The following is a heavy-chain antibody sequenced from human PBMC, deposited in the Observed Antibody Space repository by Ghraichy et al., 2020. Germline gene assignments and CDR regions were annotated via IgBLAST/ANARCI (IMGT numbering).Heavy chain of an antibody. V-gene: IGHV1-2*02. D-gene: IGHD1-1*01. CDR2: IIPKSGGT. CDR3: ARDSTVRQLSDLFDP. J-gene: IGHJ5*02. Sequence: ASVKVSCKASGYTFTGYYIHWVRQAAGQGLEWMGWIIPKSGGTNYAQKFQGRVTMTRDTSISTVYMELSRLRSDDTAVYYCARDSTVRQLSDLFDPWGQGTLVTVSS. CDR1: GYTFTGYY.